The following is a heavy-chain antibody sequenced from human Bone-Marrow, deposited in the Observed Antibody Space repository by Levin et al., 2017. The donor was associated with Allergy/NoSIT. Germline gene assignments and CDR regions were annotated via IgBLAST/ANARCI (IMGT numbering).Heavy chain of an antibody. J-gene: IGHJ3*01. V-gene: IGHV1-3*04. CDR3: ARINLGGAAVGLVQGISRGAFDF. CDR1: GYSFTTYG. CDR2: INTGNGNT. D-gene: IGHD3-10*01. Sequence: GESLKISCKAYGYSFTTYGVHWVRQAPGQSLEWMGWINTGNGNTKYSQKFQGRVTITSDTSATTTYMELRSLRSEDTAVYYCARINLGGAAVGLVQGISRGAFDFWGQGTLVTVSS.